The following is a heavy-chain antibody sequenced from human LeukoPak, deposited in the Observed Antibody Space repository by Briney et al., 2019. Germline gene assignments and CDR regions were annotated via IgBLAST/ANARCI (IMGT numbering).Heavy chain of an antibody. CDR2: ISGSGGST. D-gene: IGHD1-26*01. CDR3: AKGGQSGSYPGGFDY. J-gene: IGHJ4*02. Sequence: GGSLRLSCAASGFTFSSYAMSWVCQAPGKGLEWVSAISGSGGSTYYADSVKGRFTISRDNSKNTLYLQMNSLRAEDTAVYYCAKGGQSGSYPGGFDYWGQGTLATVSS. CDR1: GFTFSSYA. V-gene: IGHV3-23*01.